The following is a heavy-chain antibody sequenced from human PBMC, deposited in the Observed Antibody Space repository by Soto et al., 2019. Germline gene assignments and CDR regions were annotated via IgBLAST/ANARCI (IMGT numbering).Heavy chain of an antibody. Sequence: SGPTLVNASQTFTLTFTFSAFSLSTSGMCVSRIRQTPGKALEWLARIDWDDDKYYSTSLKTRLTISKDTSKNQVVVTMTNMDPVDTATYYCARKRGTSFGVAYGMDVWGQGT. V-gene: IGHV2-70*11. D-gene: IGHD3-3*01. CDR3: ARKRGTSFGVAYGMDV. CDR2: IDWDDDK. J-gene: IGHJ6*02. CDR1: AFSLSTSGMC.